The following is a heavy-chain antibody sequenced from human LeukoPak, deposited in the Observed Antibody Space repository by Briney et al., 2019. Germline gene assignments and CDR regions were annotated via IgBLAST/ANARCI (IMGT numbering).Heavy chain of an antibody. Sequence: PSQTLSLTCTVSGGSISSGAYYWSWIRQHPGKGLEWIGYIYYSGSTYYNPSLRSRVTISVDTSKNQFSLKLSSVTAADTAVYYCARGSNSKASDYWGQGTLVTVSS. J-gene: IGHJ4*02. V-gene: IGHV4-31*03. CDR1: GGSISSGAYY. CDR2: IYYSGST. CDR3: ARGSNSKASDY. D-gene: IGHD4-11*01.